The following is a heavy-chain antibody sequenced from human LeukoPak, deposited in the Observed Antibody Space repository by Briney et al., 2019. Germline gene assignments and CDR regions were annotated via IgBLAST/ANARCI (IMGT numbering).Heavy chain of an antibody. Sequence: GGSLRLSCAASGFTASSNYMSWVRQAPGKGLEWVAFIRYDGSNKYYADSVKGRFTISRDNSKNTLYLQMNSLRAEDTAVYYCAKDRITMVRGVRDYFDYWGQGTLVTVSS. D-gene: IGHD3-10*01. CDR2: IRYDGSNK. CDR1: GFTASSNY. V-gene: IGHV3-30*02. J-gene: IGHJ4*02. CDR3: AKDRITMVRGVRDYFDY.